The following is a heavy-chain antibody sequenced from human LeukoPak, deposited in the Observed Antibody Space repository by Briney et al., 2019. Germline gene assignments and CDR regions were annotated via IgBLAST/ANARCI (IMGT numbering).Heavy chain of an antibody. J-gene: IGHJ4*02. CDR1: GYTFTSDD. CDR2: MNPNSANT. V-gene: IGHV1-8*03. Sequence: ASVKVSCKASGYTFTSDDVNWVRQAPGQGLEWMGWMNPNSANTGYAQKFQGRVTITADKSTSTAYMELRSLRSEDTAVYFCARYDPSGIAAAGDYWGQGTLVTVSS. D-gene: IGHD6-13*01. CDR3: ARYDPSGIAAAGDY.